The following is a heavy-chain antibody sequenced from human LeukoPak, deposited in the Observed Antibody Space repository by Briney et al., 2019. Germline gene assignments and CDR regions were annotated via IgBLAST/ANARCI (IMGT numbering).Heavy chain of an antibody. CDR2: ISSSSSTI. J-gene: IGHJ6*02. V-gene: IGHV3-48*02. Sequence: GGSLRLSCAASGFTFSGHWMTWVRQAPGKGLEWVSYISSSSSTIYYADSVKGRFTISRDNAKNSLYLQMNSLRDEDTAVYYCARDLRDIVVVPAAMGYYYGMDVWGQGTTVTVYS. CDR3: ARDLRDIVVVPAAMGYYYGMDV. D-gene: IGHD2-2*01. CDR1: GFTFSGHW.